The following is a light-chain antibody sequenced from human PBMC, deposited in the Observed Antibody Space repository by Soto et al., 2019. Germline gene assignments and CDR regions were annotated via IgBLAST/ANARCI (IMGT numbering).Light chain of an antibody. CDR3: SSYVV. V-gene: IGLV2-14*01. Sequence: QSALTQPASVSGSLGQSITISCTRTGSDAGGFKYVSWYQQHPGKAPKLIIFEVTHRPSGVSNRFSGSKSGDTASLTISGLQAEDEADYYCSSYVVFGGGTKLTVL. J-gene: IGLJ2*01. CDR2: EVT. CDR1: GSDAGGFKY.